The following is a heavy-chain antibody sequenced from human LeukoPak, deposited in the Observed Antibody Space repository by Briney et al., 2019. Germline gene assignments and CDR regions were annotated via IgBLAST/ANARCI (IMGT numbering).Heavy chain of an antibody. J-gene: IGHJ4*02. V-gene: IGHV3-7*01. Sequence: PGRSLRLSCAASGFTFTKYWMAWVRQAPGKGLEWVANIQQDGSVAYYLDSVRGRFTISRDNAKNSTYLQMNSLRADDTAIYFCSNGIYDNSYWGQGTLVTVSS. CDR1: GFTFTKYW. D-gene: IGHD1-1*01. CDR3: SNGIYDNSY. CDR2: IQQDGSVA.